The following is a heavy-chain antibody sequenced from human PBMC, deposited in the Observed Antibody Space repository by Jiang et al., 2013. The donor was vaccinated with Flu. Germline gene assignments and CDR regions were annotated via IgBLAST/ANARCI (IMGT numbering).Heavy chain of an antibody. CDR3: ARDHGAGSFDY. V-gene: IGHV4-59*01. CDR2: ISYTGST. J-gene: IGHJ4*02. CDR1: GGSMNNYF. Sequence: LLKPSETLSLTCAVSGGSMNNYFWTWIRQPPGKGPEWIGYISYTGSTSFNPSLRSRLSISTDTSKNQLSLKLSSVTAADTAMYYCARDHGAGSFDYWGQGTLVTVSS. D-gene: IGHD1-26*01.